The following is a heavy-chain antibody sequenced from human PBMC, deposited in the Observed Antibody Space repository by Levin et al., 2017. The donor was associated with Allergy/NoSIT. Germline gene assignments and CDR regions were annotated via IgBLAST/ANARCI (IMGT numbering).Heavy chain of an antibody. V-gene: IGHV3-23*01. Sequence: GESLKISCAASGFTFSSYAMSWVRQAPGKGLEWVLAISGSGGSTYYADSVKGRFTISRDNSKNTLYLQMNSLRAEDTAVYYCAKAPRGGYSYGYFSLWGQGTLVTVSS. CDR3: AKAPRGGYSYGYFSL. J-gene: IGHJ4*02. CDR2: ISGSGGST. D-gene: IGHD5-18*01. CDR1: GFTFSSYA.